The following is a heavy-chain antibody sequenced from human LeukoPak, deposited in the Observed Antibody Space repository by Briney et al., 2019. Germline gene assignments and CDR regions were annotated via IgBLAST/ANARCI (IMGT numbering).Heavy chain of an antibody. Sequence: PSETLSLTCTVSGYSISSGYYWGWIRQPPGKGLEWIGSIYYSGSTYYSPPLKSRVTISVDTSKNQFSLKLSSVTAADTAVYYCARTYYYYYYMDVWGKGTTVTVSS. CDR2: IYYSGST. CDR3: ARTYYYYYYMDV. V-gene: IGHV4-38-2*02. J-gene: IGHJ6*03. CDR1: GYSISSGYY.